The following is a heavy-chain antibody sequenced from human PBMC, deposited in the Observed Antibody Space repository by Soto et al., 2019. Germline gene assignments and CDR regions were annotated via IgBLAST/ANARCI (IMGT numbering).Heavy chain of an antibody. D-gene: IGHD2-2*01. J-gene: IGHJ4*02. Sequence: GGALRLSCTVSGFAFNNYGINWVRQAPGKGLEWVSSISKSDYTYYSDSVTGRFTISRDNAKNSVSLQMNTLRVEDTAVYYCAREDSIIIPAVSDVRGQGTLVTVYS. CDR1: GFAFNNYG. CDR2: ISKSDYT. V-gene: IGHV3-21*01. CDR3: AREDSIIIPAVSDV.